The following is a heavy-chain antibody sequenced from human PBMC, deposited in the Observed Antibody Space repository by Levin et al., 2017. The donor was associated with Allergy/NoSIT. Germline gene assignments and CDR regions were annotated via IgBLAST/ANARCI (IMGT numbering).Heavy chain of an antibody. CDR2: TYYRSKWYN. J-gene: IGHJ4*02. CDR3: ARGAGVREWELHFDY. D-gene: IGHD1-26*01. Sequence: LRLSCAISGDSVSSNSAAWNWIRQSPSRGLEWLGRTYYRSKWYNDYAVSVKSRITINPDTSKNQFSLQLNSVTPEDTAVYYCARGAGVREWELHFDYWGQGTLVTVSS. V-gene: IGHV6-1*01. CDR1: GDSVSSNSAA.